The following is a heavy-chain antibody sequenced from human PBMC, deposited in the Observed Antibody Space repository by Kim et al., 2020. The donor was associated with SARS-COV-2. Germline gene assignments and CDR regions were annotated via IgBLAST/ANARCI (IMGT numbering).Heavy chain of an antibody. CDR2: IYYSGST. J-gene: IGHJ4*02. V-gene: IGHV4-39*07. CDR3: ARAVSSGWYRNYFDY. CDR1: GGSISSSSYY. D-gene: IGHD6-19*01. Sequence: SETLSLTCTVSGGSISSSSYYWGWIRQPPGKGLEWIGSIYYSGSTYYNPSLKSRVTISVDTSKNQFSLKLSSVTAADTAVYYCARAVSSGWYRNYFDYWGQGTLVTVSS.